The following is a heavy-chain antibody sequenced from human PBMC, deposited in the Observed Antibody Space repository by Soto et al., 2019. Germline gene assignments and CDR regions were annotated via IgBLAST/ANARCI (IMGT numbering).Heavy chain of an antibody. J-gene: IGHJ4*02. CDR2: ISSSSSTI. CDR1: GFTFSRYS. Sequence: EVQMVESGGGLVQPGGSLRLSCAASGFTFSRYSMNWVRQAPGKGLEWVSYISSSSSTIYYADSVKGRFTIARDNAKNSLYLQMNSLRDEDTAVYYWARAMSITGIYYFDYWGQGTLGTVSS. V-gene: IGHV3-48*02. CDR3: ARAMSITGIYYFDY. D-gene: IGHD1-20*01.